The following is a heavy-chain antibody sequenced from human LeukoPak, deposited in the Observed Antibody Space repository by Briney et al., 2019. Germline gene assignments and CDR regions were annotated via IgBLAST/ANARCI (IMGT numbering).Heavy chain of an antibody. CDR2: IYPGDSDT. Sequence: GESLKISCKGSGYSFTSYWIGWVRQMPGKGLEWMGIIYPGDSDTRYSPSFQGQVTISADKSISTAYLQWSSLKASDTAMYYCASGSYCSGGSCYGAGDYYYGMDVWGQGTTVTVSS. J-gene: IGHJ6*02. V-gene: IGHV5-51*01. CDR3: ASGSYCSGGSCYGAGDYYYGMDV. D-gene: IGHD2-15*01. CDR1: GYSFTSYW.